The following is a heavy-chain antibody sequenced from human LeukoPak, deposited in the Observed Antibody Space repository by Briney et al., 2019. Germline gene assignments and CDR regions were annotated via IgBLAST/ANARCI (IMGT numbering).Heavy chain of an antibody. D-gene: IGHD6-6*01. CDR1: GGSIGTYY. CDR3: ARAPRYSSSSVYYYYMDV. Sequence: SETLSLTCTVSGGSIGTYYWSWIRQPAGKGLEWIGRVFTTGGANYNPSLKSRVTMSVDTSKNQFSLKLSSVTAADTAVYYCARAPRYSSSSVYYYYMDVWGKGTTVTVSS. V-gene: IGHV4-4*07. J-gene: IGHJ6*03. CDR2: VFTTGGA.